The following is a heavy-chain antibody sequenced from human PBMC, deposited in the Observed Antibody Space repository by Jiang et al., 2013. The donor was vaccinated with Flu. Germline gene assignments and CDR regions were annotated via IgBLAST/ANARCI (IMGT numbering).Heavy chain of an antibody. D-gene: IGHD2/OR15-2a*01. J-gene: IGHJ4*02. CDR3: ARQTIVYATGYYFDY. CDR2: IYNSEST. Sequence: GPGLVKPSETLSLTCSVSGGSISSSSYNWVWIRQPPGKGLEWIESIYNSESTYYNPSLKSRVTMSVDTSKNQFSLKLSSVTAADTAVYYCARQTIVYATGYYFDYWGQGILVTVSS. CDR1: GGSISSSSYN. V-gene: IGHV4-39*07.